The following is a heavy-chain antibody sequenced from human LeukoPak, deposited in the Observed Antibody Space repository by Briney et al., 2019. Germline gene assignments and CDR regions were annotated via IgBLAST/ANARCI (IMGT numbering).Heavy chain of an antibody. CDR2: ISSSGSTI. CDR1: GFTFSDYY. V-gene: IGHV3-11*04. Sequence: PGGSLRLSCAASGFTFSDYYMIWIRQAPGKGLEWVSYISSSGSTIYYADCVKGRFTISRDNAKNSLYLQVNSLRAEDMAVYYCVRDNDWAFDYWGQGTLVPVSS. CDR3: VRDNDWAFDY. J-gene: IGHJ4*02. D-gene: IGHD3-9*01.